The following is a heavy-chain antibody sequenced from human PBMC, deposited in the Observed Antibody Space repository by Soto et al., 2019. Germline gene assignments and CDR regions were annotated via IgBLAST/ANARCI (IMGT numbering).Heavy chain of an antibody. CDR1: GFTFSSYA. D-gene: IGHD2-2*02. CDR3: AKAPGSYCSSTSCYTAMYFDY. Sequence: EVQLLESGGGLVQPGGSLRLSCAASGFTFSSYAMSWVRQAPGKGLEWVSAISGSGGSTYYADSVKGRFTISRDNSKNTLYLQMNSLRAEDTAVYYCAKAPGSYCSSTSCYTAMYFDYWGQGTLVTVSS. V-gene: IGHV3-23*01. CDR2: ISGSGGST. J-gene: IGHJ4*02.